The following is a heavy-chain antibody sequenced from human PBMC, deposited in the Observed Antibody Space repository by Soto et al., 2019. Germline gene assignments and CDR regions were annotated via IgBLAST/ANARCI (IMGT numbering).Heavy chain of an antibody. CDR1: GFTFSSYA. CDR2: ISYDGSNK. Sequence: QVQLVESGGGVVQPGRSLRLSCAASGFTFSSYAMHWVRQAPGKGLEWVAVISYDGSNKYYADSVKGRFTISRDNSKNTLYLQMNSRRAEDTAVYYCRRDTITGTRAAYYYYYGMDVWGQGTTVTGSS. CDR3: RRDTITGTRAAYYYYYGMDV. J-gene: IGHJ6*02. V-gene: IGHV3-30-3*01. D-gene: IGHD1-7*01.